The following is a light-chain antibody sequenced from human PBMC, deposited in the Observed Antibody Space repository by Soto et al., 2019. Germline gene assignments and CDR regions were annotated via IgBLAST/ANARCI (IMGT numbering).Light chain of an antibody. CDR3: QQYHISRT. Sequence: IVLTQSPGTLSLSPGERATLSCRTSQTISSRHLAWYQQRPGQPPRLLIHAASSRATGIPERFSGIGSGTDFTLTISRLEPEDFAMYYCQQYHISRTFGQGTKVDIK. CDR1: QTISSRH. J-gene: IGKJ1*01. V-gene: IGKV3-20*01. CDR2: AAS.